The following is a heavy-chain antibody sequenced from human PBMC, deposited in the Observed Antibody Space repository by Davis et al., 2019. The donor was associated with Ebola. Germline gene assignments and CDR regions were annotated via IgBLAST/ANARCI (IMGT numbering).Heavy chain of an antibody. CDR1: GYTFTSYG. J-gene: IGHJ4*02. CDR3: ARDQDVFFTNGISYGPRTNFDY. Sequence: AASVKVSCKASGYTFTSYGISWVRQAPGQGLEWMGWISAYNGNTNYAQNFQDRVTMTTDTSTSTVYMELRSLRSDDTAVYYCARDQDVFFTNGISYGPRTNFDYWGRGTLVTVSS. V-gene: IGHV1-18*01. CDR2: ISAYNGNT. D-gene: IGHD2-8*01.